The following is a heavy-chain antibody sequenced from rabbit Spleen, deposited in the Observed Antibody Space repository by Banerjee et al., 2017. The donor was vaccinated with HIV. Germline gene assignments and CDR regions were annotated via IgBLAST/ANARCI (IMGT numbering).Heavy chain of an antibody. J-gene: IGHJ6*01. CDR3: ARDTSSSFSSYGMDL. V-gene: IGHV1S40*01. D-gene: IGHD1-1*01. Sequence: QSLEESGGDLVKPGASLTLTCTASGFSFSSGYDMCWVRQAPGKGLEWIACIDAGSSAFTYFASWAKGRFTCSKTSSTTVTLQMTSLTAADTATYFCARDTSSSFSSYGMDLWGQGTLVTVS. CDR2: IDAGSSAFT. CDR1: GFSFSSGYD.